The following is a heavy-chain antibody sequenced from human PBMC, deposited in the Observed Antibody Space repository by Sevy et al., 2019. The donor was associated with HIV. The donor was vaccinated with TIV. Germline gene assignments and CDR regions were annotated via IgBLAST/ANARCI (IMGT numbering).Heavy chain of an antibody. Sequence: SETLSLTCAVYGGSFSGYYWSWIRQPPGKGLEWIGEIKHSGSTNYNPSLKRRVTISVDTSKNQFSLKLSSLTAADTAVYYCARRGGRAAVAGKGFDYWGQGTLVTVSS. V-gene: IGHV4-34*01. CDR2: IKHSGST. CDR3: ARRGGRAAVAGKGFDY. D-gene: IGHD6-19*01. J-gene: IGHJ4*02. CDR1: GGSFSGYY.